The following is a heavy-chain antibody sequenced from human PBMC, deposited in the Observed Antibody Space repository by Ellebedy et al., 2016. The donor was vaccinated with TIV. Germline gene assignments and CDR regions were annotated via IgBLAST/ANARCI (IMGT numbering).Heavy chain of an antibody. CDR2: ISGSGGST. D-gene: IGHD3-22*01. CDR1: GFTFSSYA. Sequence: GGSLRLSXAASGFTFSSYAMSWVRQAPGKGLEWVSAISGSGGSTYYADSVKGRFTISRDNSKNTLYLQMNSLRAEDTAVYYCAKDRGITMIVVVYFDYWGQGTLVTVSS. V-gene: IGHV3-23*01. J-gene: IGHJ4*02. CDR3: AKDRGITMIVVVYFDY.